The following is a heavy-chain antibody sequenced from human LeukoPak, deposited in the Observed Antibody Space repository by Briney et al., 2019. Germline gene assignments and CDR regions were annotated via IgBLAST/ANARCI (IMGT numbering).Heavy chain of an antibody. V-gene: IGHV1-69*05. D-gene: IGHD2-2*01. J-gene: IGHJ4*02. Sequence: SVKVSCKASGGTFSSYAISWVRQAPGQGLEWMGGIIPIFGTANYAQKFQGRVTITTDESTSTAYMELSSLRSEDTAVYYCAAHKGYCSSTSCPYFDYWGQGPLVTVSS. CDR2: IIPIFGTA. CDR1: GGTFSSYA. CDR3: AAHKGYCSSTSCPYFDY.